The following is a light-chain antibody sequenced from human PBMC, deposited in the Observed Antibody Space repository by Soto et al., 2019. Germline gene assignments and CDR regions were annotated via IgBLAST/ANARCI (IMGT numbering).Light chain of an antibody. Sequence: VLTQSPDILSLSPGQTATLSCRASESVDRYVAWYQQKVGQAPRLLIYDAFTRATGVAARFSGSGSATDFTLTISSLEPEDFAVYYCQQYGSSPWTFGQGTKVDIK. CDR1: ESVDRY. CDR3: QQYGSSPWT. CDR2: DAF. V-gene: IGKV3-20*01. J-gene: IGKJ1*01.